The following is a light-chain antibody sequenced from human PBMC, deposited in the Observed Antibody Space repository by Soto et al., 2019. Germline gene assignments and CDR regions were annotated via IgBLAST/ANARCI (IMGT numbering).Light chain of an antibody. V-gene: IGLV3-21*02. CDR1: NIGSKS. J-gene: IGLJ2*01. CDR3: QEWDSTLDQWI. Sequence: ELTQPPSVSVAPGQTATITCGGSNIGSKSVHWYQRRPGQAPVLVVYDDRDRPSGIPDRFSGSNSGNTATLTISRVEVGDEADYHCQEWDSTLDQWIFGGGTKLTVL. CDR2: DDR.